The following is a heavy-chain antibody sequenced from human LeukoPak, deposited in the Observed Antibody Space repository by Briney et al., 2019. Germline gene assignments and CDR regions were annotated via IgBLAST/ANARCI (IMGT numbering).Heavy chain of an antibody. Sequence: SETLSLTCTVSGGSISSYYWSWIRQPPGKGLEWIGYIYYSGSTNYNPSLKSRVTISVDTSKNQFSLKLSSVTAADTAVYYCARDLYNDGSSCYFDYWGQGTLVTVSS. V-gene: IGHV4-59*01. CDR1: GGSISSYY. CDR3: ARDLYNDGSSCYFDY. CDR2: IYYSGST. J-gene: IGHJ4*02. D-gene: IGHD6-13*01.